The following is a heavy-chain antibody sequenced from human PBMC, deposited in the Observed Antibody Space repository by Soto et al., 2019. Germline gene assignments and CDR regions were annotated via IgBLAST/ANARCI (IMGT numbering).Heavy chain of an antibody. CDR1: GYTFTGYY. J-gene: IGHJ4*02. V-gene: IGHV1-2*04. CDR3: ARASGEAMMGIAAAGIDY. Sequence: QVQLVQSGAEVKKPGASVKVSCKASGYTFTGYYMHWVRQAPGQGLEWMGWINPNSGGTNYAQKFKGWVTMTRDTSISTAYMELSRLRSDDTAVYYCARASGEAMMGIAAAGIDYWGQGTLVTVSS. CDR2: INPNSGGT. D-gene: IGHD6-13*01.